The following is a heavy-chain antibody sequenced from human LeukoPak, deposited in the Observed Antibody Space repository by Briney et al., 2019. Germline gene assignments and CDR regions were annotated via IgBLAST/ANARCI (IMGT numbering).Heavy chain of an antibody. CDR1: GFTFSSYA. CDR2: ISTSGGTT. V-gene: IGHV3-23*01. D-gene: IGHD6-19*01. CDR3: AKCVGSVDPFDY. Sequence: PGGSLRLSCGASGFTFSSYAMSWVRQAPGKGLEWVSSISTSGGTTYDADSVKGRFTVSRDNSKNMLYLQMNSLRAEDMAVYYCAKCVGSVDPFDYWGQGTLVTVSS. J-gene: IGHJ4*02.